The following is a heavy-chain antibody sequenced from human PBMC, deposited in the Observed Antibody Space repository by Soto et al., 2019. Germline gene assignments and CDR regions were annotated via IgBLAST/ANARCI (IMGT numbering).Heavy chain of an antibody. CDR3: ARVEASTMVRGVIDY. V-gene: IGHV4-39*07. CDR1: GGSVSSSSCY. D-gene: IGHD3-10*01. J-gene: IGHJ4*02. CDR2: IYYSGST. Sequence: SETLSLTCTVSGGSVSSSSCYWGWIRQPPGKGLEWIGSIYYSGSTYYNPSLKSRVTISVDRSKNQFSLKLSSVTAADTAVYYCARVEASTMVRGVIDYWGQGTLVTVSS.